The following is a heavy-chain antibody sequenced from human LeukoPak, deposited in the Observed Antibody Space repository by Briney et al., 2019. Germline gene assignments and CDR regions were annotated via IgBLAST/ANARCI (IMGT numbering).Heavy chain of an antibody. Sequence: GGSLRLSCAASGFTFSSSAMSWVRQAPGKGLEWVSAISGNGGSTYYGDSVKGRFTISRDNSKSTLFLQMNSLRAEDTAVYYCAKEKGANGLFGYWGQGTLVTVSS. J-gene: IGHJ4*02. CDR2: ISGNGGST. D-gene: IGHD1-26*01. V-gene: IGHV3-23*01. CDR3: AKEKGANGLFGY. CDR1: GFTFSSSA.